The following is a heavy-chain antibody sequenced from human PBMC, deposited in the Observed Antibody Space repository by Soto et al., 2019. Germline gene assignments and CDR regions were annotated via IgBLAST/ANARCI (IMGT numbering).Heavy chain of an antibody. CDR1: GFTFTDYS. J-gene: IGHJ4*02. Sequence: GGSLRLSCAASGFTFTDYSMSWMRQAPGKGLEWLAFIDSRGRTLSYADSVKGRFTISRDNAKNSLYLQMHSLRADDTAVYYCARQAARNYIDSWGQGDVVTVSS. CDR3: ARQAARNYIDS. V-gene: IGHV3-11*01. CDR2: IDSRGRTL. D-gene: IGHD6-6*01.